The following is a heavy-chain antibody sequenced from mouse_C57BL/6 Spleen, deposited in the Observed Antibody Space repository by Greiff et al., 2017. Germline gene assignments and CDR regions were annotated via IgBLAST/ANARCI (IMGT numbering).Heavy chain of an antibody. J-gene: IGHJ4*01. CDR2: IDPNSGGT. CDR1: GYTFTSYW. D-gene: IGHD2-4*01. V-gene: IGHV1-72*01. Sequence: QVQLKQPGAELVKPGASVKLSCKASGYTFTSYWMHWVKQRPGRGLEWIGRIDPNSGGTKYNEKFKSKATLTVDKPSSTAYMQLSSLTSEDSAVYYCARGGSMITRDYYAMDYWGQGTSVTVSS. CDR3: ARGGSMITRDYYAMDY.